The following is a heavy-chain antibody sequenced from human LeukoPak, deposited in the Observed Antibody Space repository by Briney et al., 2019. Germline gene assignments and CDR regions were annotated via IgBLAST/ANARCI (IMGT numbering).Heavy chain of an antibody. Sequence: GASVKVSCKASGYTFTSYGISWVRQAPGQGLEWMRWISAYNGNTNYAQKLQGRVTMTTDTSTSTAYMELRSLRSDDTAVYYCARLGYYYDSSGYYFDYWGQGTLVTVSS. V-gene: IGHV1-18*01. D-gene: IGHD3-22*01. CDR2: ISAYNGNT. CDR1: GYTFTSYG. J-gene: IGHJ4*02. CDR3: ARLGYYYDSSGYYFDY.